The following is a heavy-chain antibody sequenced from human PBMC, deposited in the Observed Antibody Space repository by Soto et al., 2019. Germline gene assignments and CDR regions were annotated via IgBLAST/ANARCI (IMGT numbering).Heavy chain of an antibody. CDR3: ARGPQYYYRGSGYVDH. CDR1: GGSFSGYY. CDR2: MNHGGST. Sequence: QVQLQQWGAGLLKPSETLSRTCDGYGGSFSGYYWNWIRQAPGKGLEWIGEMNHGGSTNYNTSLKSRVTMSLDTSKNEFSLKLSSVTAADTSVYYWARGPQYYYRGSGYVDHWGRGTLVTVS. V-gene: IGHV4-34*01. J-gene: IGHJ4*02. D-gene: IGHD3-22*01.